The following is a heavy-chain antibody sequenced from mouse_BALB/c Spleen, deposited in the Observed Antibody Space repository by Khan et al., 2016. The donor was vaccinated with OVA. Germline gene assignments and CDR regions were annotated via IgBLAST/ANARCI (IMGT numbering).Heavy chain of an antibody. CDR2: INTYTGEP. CDR3: ARNSAYWYSDF. Sequence: QIQLVQSGPELKKPGETVKISCKASGFTFTNYGMNWVKQAPGKGLKWMGWINTYTGEPTYGDDFKGRFALSLDTSASTAYLQINNLINEDMATYFCARNSAYWYSDFWGAGTTVTVSS. V-gene: IGHV9-1*02. CDR1: GFTFTNYG. J-gene: IGHJ1*01. D-gene: IGHD6-1*01.